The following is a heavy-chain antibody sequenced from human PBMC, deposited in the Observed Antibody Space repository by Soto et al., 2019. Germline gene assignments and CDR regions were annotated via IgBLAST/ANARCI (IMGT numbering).Heavy chain of an antibody. CDR3: AKDVQIDSSSSGRYYYGMDV. V-gene: IGHV3-43*01. J-gene: IGHJ6*02. D-gene: IGHD6-6*01. CDR2: ISWDGGST. CDR1: GFTFDDYT. Sequence: GGSLRLSCAASGFTFDDYTMHWVRQAPGKGLEWVSLISWDGGSTYYADSVKGRFTISRDNSKNSLYLQMNSLRTEDTALYYCAKDVQIDSSSSGRYYYGMDVWGQGTTVTVSS.